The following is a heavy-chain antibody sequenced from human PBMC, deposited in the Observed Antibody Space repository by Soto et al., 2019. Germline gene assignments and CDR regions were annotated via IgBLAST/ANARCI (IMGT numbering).Heavy chain of an antibody. CDR1: GGSVSDKTYY. CDR3: ARTTAVPNTLRSRYFFDY. D-gene: IGHD4-17*01. Sequence: QVQLQESGPGLLKPSETLSLTCSVSGGSVSDKTYYWSWIRQPPGKRLEWIGYVYYSGTTNYHTSLQGRVTIAVDLSKRRFSLRLSSVTTADTALYYCARTTAVPNTLRSRYFFDYWGQGTLVTVSS. J-gene: IGHJ4*02. V-gene: IGHV4-61*01. CDR2: VYYSGTT.